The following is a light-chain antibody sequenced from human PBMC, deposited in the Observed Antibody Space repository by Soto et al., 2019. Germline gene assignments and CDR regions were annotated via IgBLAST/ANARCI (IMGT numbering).Light chain of an antibody. Sequence: QSVLTQPPSVSGAPGQRVTISCTWSRSNIGAGYDVHWYQQIPGTAPKLLIYRNHDRPSGVPDRFSGSKSGTSASLAIAGLQAEDEADYYCQSYDSSLSIWVFGGGTKLTVL. CDR2: RNH. J-gene: IGLJ3*02. V-gene: IGLV1-40*01. CDR3: QSYDSSLSIWV. CDR1: RSNIGAGYD.